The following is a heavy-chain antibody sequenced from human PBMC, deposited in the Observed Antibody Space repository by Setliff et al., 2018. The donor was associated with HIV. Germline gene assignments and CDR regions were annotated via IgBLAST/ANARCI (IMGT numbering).Heavy chain of an antibody. D-gene: IGHD3-22*01. CDR1: GGSFSGYY. CDR3: ARGFSGDYLFTGYLDV. J-gene: IGHJ6*03. V-gene: IGHV4-34*01. Sequence: SETLSLTCAVYGGSFSGYYWSWIRQPPGKGLGWIGEINHSRRTKYNPSLKSRVTISVDTSKNQFSLKLSSVTAADTAFYYCARGFSGDYLFTGYLDVWGKGTTVTVSS. CDR2: INHSRRT.